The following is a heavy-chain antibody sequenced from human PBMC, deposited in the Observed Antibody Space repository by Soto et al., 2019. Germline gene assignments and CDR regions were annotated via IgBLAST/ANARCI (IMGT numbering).Heavy chain of an antibody. CDR3: ARHDVGATAKGSFDY. CDR2: IYYSGST. V-gene: IGHV4-39*01. CDR1: GGSISSSSYY. J-gene: IGHJ4*02. Sequence: PSETLSLTCTVSGGSISSSSYYWGWIRQPPGKGLEWIGSIYYSGSTYYNPSLKSRVTISVDTSKNQFSLKLSSVTAADTAVYYCARHDVGATAKGSFDYWGQGTLVTVSS. D-gene: IGHD1-26*01.